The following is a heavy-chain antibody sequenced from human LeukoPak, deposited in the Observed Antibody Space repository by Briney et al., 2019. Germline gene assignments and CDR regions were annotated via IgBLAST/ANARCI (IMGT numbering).Heavy chain of an antibody. V-gene: IGHV1-8*01. CDR2: MNPNSGNT. CDR1: GYTFTSYD. Sequence: ASVKVSCKASGYTFTSYDINWVRQATGQGLEWMGWMNPNSGNTAYAQKFQGRVTMTRNTSISTAYMELSSLRSEDTAVYYCARDVVVVVAATHYYYYGMDVWGKGTTVTVSS. CDR3: ARDVVVVVAATHYYYYGMDV. D-gene: IGHD2-15*01. J-gene: IGHJ6*04.